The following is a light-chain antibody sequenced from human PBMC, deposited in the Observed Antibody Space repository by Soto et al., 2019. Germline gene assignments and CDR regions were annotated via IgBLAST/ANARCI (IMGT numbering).Light chain of an antibody. CDR2: DAS. CDR1: QSISSW. V-gene: IGKV1-5*01. CDR3: QQANSFSLT. J-gene: IGKJ4*01. Sequence: DIHMTQSPCTLSASAGDRVTITCRASQSISSWLAWYQQKPGKAPKLLIYDASSLQSGVPSRFSGSGSGTDFTLTISSLQPEDFATYYCQQANSFSLTFGAGTKVDIK.